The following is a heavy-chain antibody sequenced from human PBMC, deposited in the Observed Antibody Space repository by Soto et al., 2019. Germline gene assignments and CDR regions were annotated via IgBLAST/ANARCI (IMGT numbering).Heavy chain of an antibody. CDR3: ARSQGSSTSLEIYYYYYYGMDV. D-gene: IGHD2-2*01. CDR1: GGTFSSYA. V-gene: IGHV1-69*01. J-gene: IGHJ6*02. CDR2: LIPISGTA. Sequence: QVQLVQSGAEVKKPGSSVKVSCKASGGTFSSYAISWVRQAPGQALEWMGGLIPISGTANYAQKFQGRVTITADESTSTAYMELSSLRSEDTAVYYCARSQGSSTSLEIYYYYYYGMDVWGQGTTVTVSS.